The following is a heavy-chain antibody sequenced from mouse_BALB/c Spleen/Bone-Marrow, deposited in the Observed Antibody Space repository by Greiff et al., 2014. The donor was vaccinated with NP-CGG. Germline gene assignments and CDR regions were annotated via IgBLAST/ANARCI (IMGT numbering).Heavy chain of an antibody. CDR2: ISSASSTI. CDR1: GFTFSSFG. J-gene: IGHJ1*01. Sequence: EVQLVESGGGLVQPGGSRKLSCAASGFTFSSFGMHWVRQAPEKGLEWVAYISSASSTIYYADTVKGRFTISRDNPKNTLFLQMTSLRSEDTAMYYYARDRYDEYFDVWGAGTTVTVSS. V-gene: IGHV5-17*02. CDR3: ARDRYDEYFDV. D-gene: IGHD2-14*01.